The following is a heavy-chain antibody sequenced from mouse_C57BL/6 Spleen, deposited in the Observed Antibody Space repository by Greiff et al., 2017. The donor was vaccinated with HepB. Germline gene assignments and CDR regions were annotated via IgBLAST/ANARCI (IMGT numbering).Heavy chain of an antibody. Sequence: VQLQQPGTELVKPGASVKLSCKASGYTFTSYWMHWVKQRPGQGLEWIRNINPSNGGTNYNEKFKSKATLTVDKSSSTAYMQLSSLTSEDSAVYYCARLIYYDYDFDYWGQGTTLTVSS. D-gene: IGHD2-4*01. CDR1: GYTFTSYW. V-gene: IGHV1-53*01. CDR2: INPSNGGT. CDR3: ARLIYYDYDFDY. J-gene: IGHJ2*01.